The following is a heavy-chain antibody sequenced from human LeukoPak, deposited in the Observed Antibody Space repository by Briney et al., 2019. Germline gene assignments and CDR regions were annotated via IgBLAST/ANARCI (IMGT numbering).Heavy chain of an antibody. D-gene: IGHD6-19*01. CDR1: GGSISSYY. V-gene: IGHV4-59*08. Sequence: SETLSLTCTVAGGSISSYYWSWIRQPPGKGLEWIGYIYYSGSTNYNPSLKSRVTISVDTSKNQFSLKLSSVTAADTAVYYCARRRSSGWYGIDYWGQGTLVTVSS. CDR3: ARRRSSGWYGIDY. CDR2: IYYSGST. J-gene: IGHJ4*02.